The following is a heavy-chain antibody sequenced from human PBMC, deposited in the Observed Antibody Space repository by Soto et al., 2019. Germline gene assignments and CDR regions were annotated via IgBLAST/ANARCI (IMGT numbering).Heavy chain of an antibody. V-gene: IGHV3-30-3*01. J-gene: IGHJ4*02. D-gene: IGHD7-27*01. CDR2: ISYDGSNK. CDR3: VSRNLWGDFDH. Sequence: QVQLVESGGGVVQPGRSLRLSCAASGFTFSDYTIHWVRQAPGKGLEWVAVISYDGSNKYYADSVKGRFTISRDNSKNTLYLQMSSLRTEDTAVYYCVSRNLWGDFDHWGQGSLVTVSS. CDR1: GFTFSDYT.